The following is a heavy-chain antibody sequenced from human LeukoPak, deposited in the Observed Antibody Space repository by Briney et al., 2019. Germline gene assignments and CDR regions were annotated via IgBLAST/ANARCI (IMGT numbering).Heavy chain of an antibody. D-gene: IGHD3-9*01. Sequence: PSETLSLTCTVSGGSISSSSYYWSWIRQPPGKGLEWIGEINHSGSTNYNPSLKSRVTISVDTSKNQFSLKLSSVTAADTAVYYCARGTLGGRYDAFDIWGQGTMVTVSS. CDR2: INHSGST. CDR3: ARGTLGGRYDAFDI. V-gene: IGHV4-39*07. CDR1: GGSISSSSYY. J-gene: IGHJ3*02.